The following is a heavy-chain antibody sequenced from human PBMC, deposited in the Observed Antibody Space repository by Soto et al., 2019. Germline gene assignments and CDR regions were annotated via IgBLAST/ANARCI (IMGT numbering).Heavy chain of an antibody. CDR1: GYTFTGYY. J-gene: IGHJ4*02. Sequence: ASVKVSCKASGYTFTGYYMHWVRQAPGQGLEWMGWINPDSGGTKYAQEFQGRVTMTRDTSISTAYMELSSLRSDDTAFYYCARKVRDYNFDYWGQGALVTVSS. CDR3: ARKVRDYNFDY. CDR2: INPDSGGT. V-gene: IGHV1-2*02. D-gene: IGHD4-17*01.